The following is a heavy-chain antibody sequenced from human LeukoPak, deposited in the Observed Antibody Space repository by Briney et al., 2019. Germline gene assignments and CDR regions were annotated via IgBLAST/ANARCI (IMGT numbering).Heavy chain of an antibody. Sequence: ASVKVSCKASGYTFTGYYMHWVRQAPGQGREWMGWINPNSGGTNYAQKFQGRVTMTRDTSISTAYMELSRLRSDDTAVYYCARGYNDLTYYYDSSGYSDYWGQGTLVTVSS. CDR1: GYTFTGYY. J-gene: IGHJ4*02. V-gene: IGHV1-2*02. CDR2: INPNSGGT. CDR3: ARGYNDLTYYYDSSGYSDY. D-gene: IGHD3-22*01.